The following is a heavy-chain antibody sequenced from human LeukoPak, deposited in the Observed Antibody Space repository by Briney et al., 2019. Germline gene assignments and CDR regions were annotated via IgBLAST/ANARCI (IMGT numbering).Heavy chain of an antibody. CDR2: ISDSGGST. J-gene: IGHJ1*01. V-gene: IGHV3-23*01. CDR1: GFTFSSDA. Sequence: GGSLRLSCAASGFTFSSDAMSWVRQAPGKGLEWVSIISDSGGSTYYADSVKGRFTISRDNSKNTLYLQMNRLGAEDTAVYYCAKDNSPYSTSWLQFFQHWGQGALVSVCS. CDR3: AKDNSPYSTSWLQFFQH. D-gene: IGHD6-13*01.